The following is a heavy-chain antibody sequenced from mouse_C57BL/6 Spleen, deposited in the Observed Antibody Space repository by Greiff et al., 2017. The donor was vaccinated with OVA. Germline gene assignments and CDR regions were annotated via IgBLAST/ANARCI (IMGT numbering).Heavy chain of an antibody. J-gene: IGHJ4*01. CDR3: ARTLREGDYAMDY. D-gene: IGHD1-1*01. V-gene: IGHV3-6*01. CDR1: GYSITSGYY. CDR2: ISYDGSN. Sequence: VQLKESGPGLVKPSQSLSLTCSVTGYSITSGYYWNWIRQFPGNKLEWMGYISYDGSNNYNPSLKNPISITRDTSKNQFILKLNSVTTEDTATYYGARTLREGDYAMDYWGQGTSVTVSS.